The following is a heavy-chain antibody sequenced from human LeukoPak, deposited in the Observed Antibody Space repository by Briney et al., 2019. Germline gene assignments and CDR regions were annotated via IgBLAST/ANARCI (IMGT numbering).Heavy chain of an antibody. CDR1: GYTFTSYG. Sequence: ASVKVSCKASGYTFTSYGISWVRQAPGQGLEWMGWINTYNGNTKYAQKLQGRVTMTTDTSTSTAYMELRSLTSDDTAVYYCARDLSLAVPVQGYWGQGTLVTVSS. CDR3: ARDLSLAVPVQGY. J-gene: IGHJ4*02. V-gene: IGHV1-18*01. CDR2: INTYNGNT. D-gene: IGHD6-19*01.